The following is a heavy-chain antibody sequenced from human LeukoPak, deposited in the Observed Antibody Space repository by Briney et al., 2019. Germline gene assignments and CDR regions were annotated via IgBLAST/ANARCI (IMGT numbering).Heavy chain of an antibody. CDR2: ISLTGLT. V-gene: IGHV4-4*02. CDR3: ASQYNYDSSCYSELKYYWR. CDR1: GVSISNTNW. Sequence: SGTLSHTCCVSGVSISNTNWWSSVRQPPGQGLEWIGEISLTGLTHYNPSLKSRVTISVDTSKNQFSLKLSSVTAADTAVYYCASQYNYDSSCYSELKYYWRWGAGTLVTVSS. D-gene: IGHD3-22*01. J-gene: IGHJ1*01.